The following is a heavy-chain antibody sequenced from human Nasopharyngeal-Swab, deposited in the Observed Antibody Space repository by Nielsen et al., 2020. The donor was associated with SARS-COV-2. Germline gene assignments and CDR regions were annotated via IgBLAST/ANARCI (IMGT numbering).Heavy chain of an antibody. V-gene: IGHV4-59*01. CDR3: ARGVRPINMFGGVILSLDP. J-gene: IGHJ5*02. CDR2: IHYTGNT. Sequence: PEILSLTCSVSNGSISSYYWSWIRQPPGKGLEWSGYIHYTGNTNYNPPLKSRVTISVDASKNQFSLTLNSVTAADTAIYYCARGVRPINMFGGVILSLDPWGQGTLVTVSA. D-gene: IGHD3-16*01. CDR1: NGSISSYY.